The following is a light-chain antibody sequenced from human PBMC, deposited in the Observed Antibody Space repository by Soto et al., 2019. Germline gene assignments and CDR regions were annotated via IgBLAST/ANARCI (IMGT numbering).Light chain of an antibody. CDR2: DAS. CDR3: QQYGTLFT. V-gene: IGKV1-33*01. Sequence: DLQMTQSPSSLSASVGDRVTITCQASQDISNYLNWYQQKPGKAPKLLIYDASNLETGVPSRFSGSGSGTDFTFTITSLQPEDIATYYCQQYGTLFTFGPGTKVDFK. J-gene: IGKJ3*01. CDR1: QDISNY.